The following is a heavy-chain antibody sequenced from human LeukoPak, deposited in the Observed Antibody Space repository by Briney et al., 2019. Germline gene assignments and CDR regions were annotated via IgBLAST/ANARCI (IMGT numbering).Heavy chain of an antibody. CDR3: ARDSSFDY. CDR2: IIPILGIA. J-gene: IGHJ4*02. V-gene: IGHV1-69*04. CDR1: GGTFSSYA. Sequence: SVRGSCKASGGTFSSYAISWVRQAPGQGLEWMGRIIPILGIANYAQKFQGRVTITADKSTSTAYMELSSLRSEDTAVYYCARDSSFDYWGEGTLESVSS. D-gene: IGHD6-13*01.